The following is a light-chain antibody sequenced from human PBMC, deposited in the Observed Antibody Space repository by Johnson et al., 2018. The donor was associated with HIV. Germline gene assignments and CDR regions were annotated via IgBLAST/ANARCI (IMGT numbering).Light chain of an antibody. CDR2: ENN. Sequence: QSVFTQPPSVSAAPGQKVTISCSGSSSNIGNNYVSWYQQLPGTAPKLLIYENNKRPSGIPDRFSGSKSGTSATLGITGLQTGDEAEYYCGTWDSSLSVFYGFGTGTKVTVL. V-gene: IGLV1-51*02. CDR1: SSNIGNNY. CDR3: GTWDSSLSVFYG. J-gene: IGLJ1*01.